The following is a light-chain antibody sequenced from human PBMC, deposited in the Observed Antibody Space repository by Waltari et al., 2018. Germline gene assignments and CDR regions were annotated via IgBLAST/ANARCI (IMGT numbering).Light chain of an antibody. V-gene: IGKV1-39*01. J-gene: IGKJ4*01. CDR2: TAS. CDR3: QQSYSAPPT. Sequence: DIQMTQSPSSLSASVGDRVTITCRASQSISNYLNWFQHKPWKAPKLLIYTASSLQSGASSRFSGSGSGTDFTLTISSLQPEDFATYYCQQSYSAPPTFGGGTKVEIK. CDR1: QSISNY.